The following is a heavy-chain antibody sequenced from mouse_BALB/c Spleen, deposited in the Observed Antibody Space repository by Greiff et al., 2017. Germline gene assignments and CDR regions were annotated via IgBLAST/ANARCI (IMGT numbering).Heavy chain of an antibody. D-gene: IGHD2-3*01. CDR1: GFTFSSYG. V-gene: IGHV5-6*01. CDR3: ARHRDYDGYSLYAMDY. J-gene: IGHJ4*01. Sequence: EVQGVESGGDLVKPGGSLKLSCAASGFTFSSYGMSWVRQTPDKRLEWVATISSGGSYTYYPDSVKGRFTISRDNAKNTLYLQMSSLKSEDTAMYYCARHRDYDGYSLYAMDYWGQGTSVTVSS. CDR2: ISSGGSYT.